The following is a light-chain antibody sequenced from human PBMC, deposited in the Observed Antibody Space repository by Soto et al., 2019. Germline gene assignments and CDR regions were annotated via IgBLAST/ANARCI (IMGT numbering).Light chain of an antibody. CDR3: CSYTRRSTRV. V-gene: IGLV2-14*01. J-gene: IGLJ2*01. CDR2: EVS. CDR1: SRDIGGYKY. Sequence: QSALTQPASVSGSPGQSITISCTGTSRDIGGYKYVSWYQQHPGIAPKLMIYEVSNRPSGVSNRFSGSKSGNTASLTISGLQAEDEADYYCCSYTRRSTRVFGGGTKLTVL.